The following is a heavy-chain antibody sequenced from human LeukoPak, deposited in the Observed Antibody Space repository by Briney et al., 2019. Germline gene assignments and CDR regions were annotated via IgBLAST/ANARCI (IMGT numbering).Heavy chain of an antibody. CDR2: IKYDGTVK. J-gene: IGHJ4*02. D-gene: IGHD2-15*01. Sequence: PGGSLRLSCTASGINFGTSWMSWVRQSPGKGLEFLANIKYDGTVKNYLDSVKGRFTISRDNPKNSMYLQMDSLRAEDTATYYCARDPDSSAFDYWGQGALVTVSS. V-gene: IGHV3-7*01. CDR1: GINFGTSW. CDR3: ARDPDSSAFDY.